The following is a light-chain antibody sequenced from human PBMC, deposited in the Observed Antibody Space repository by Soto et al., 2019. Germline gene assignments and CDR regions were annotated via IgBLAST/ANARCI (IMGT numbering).Light chain of an antibody. J-gene: IGKJ1*01. CDR2: DAS. CDR3: QQYEKWPWT. V-gene: IGKV3-15*01. CDR1: QSISSN. Sequence: ETVMTQSPATLSVSPGERATLSCRASQSISSNLAWFQQKPGQAPRLLIYDASTMATGFPARFSGSGSGTEFTLTISSLQAEDFAVYYCQQYEKWPWTFGQGTKVDIK.